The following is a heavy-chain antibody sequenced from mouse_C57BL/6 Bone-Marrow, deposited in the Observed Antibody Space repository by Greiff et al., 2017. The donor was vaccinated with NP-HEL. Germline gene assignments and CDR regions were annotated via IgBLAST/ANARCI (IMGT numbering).Heavy chain of an antibody. J-gene: IGHJ1*03. CDR2: INPGSGGT. Sequence: QVQLKESGAELVRPGTSVKVSCKASGYAFTNYLIEWVKQRPGQGLEWIGVINPGSGGTNYNEKFKGKATLTADKSSSTAYMQLSSLTSEDSAVDFWARLYYGSIYWYFDVWGTGTTVTVSS. CDR1: GYAFTNYL. CDR3: ARLYYGSIYWYFDV. V-gene: IGHV1-54*01. D-gene: IGHD1-1*01.